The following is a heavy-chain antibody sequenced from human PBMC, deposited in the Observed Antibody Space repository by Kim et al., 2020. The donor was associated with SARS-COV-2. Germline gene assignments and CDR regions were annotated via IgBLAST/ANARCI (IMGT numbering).Heavy chain of an antibody. Sequence: SETLSFTCAVYGGSFSGYYWSWIRQPPGKGLEWIGEINHSGSTNYNPSLKSRVTISVDTSKNQFSLKLSSVTAADTAVYYCARGIAAEDDYWGQGTLVTVSS. J-gene: IGHJ4*02. D-gene: IGHD6-13*01. CDR3: ARGIAAEDDY. CDR2: INHSGST. CDR1: GGSFSGYY. V-gene: IGHV4-34*01.